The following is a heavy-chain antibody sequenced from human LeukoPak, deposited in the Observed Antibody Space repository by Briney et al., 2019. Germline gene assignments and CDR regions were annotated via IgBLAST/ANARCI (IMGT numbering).Heavy chain of an antibody. D-gene: IGHD1-26*01. J-gene: IGHJ4*02. CDR1: GGSISSSSYY. Sequence: PSETLSLTCTVSGGSISSSSYYWGWIRQPPGKGLEWIGSIYYSGSTYYNPSLKSRVTISVDTSKNQFSLKLSSVTAADTAVYYCARAIEVGAMTPFDYWGQGTLVTVSS. CDR2: IYYSGST. CDR3: ARAIEVGAMTPFDY. V-gene: IGHV4-39*01.